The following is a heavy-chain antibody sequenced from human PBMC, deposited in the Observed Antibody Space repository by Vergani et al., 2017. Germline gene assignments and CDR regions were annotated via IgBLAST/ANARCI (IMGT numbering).Heavy chain of an antibody. V-gene: IGHV1-69*17. CDR3: ARDRGGLQELRRPYYFDY. D-gene: IGHD2-15*01. Sequence: QVQMVQSGAEVKKPGSSVKVSCKASGGTFSSYAISWVRQAPGQGLEWMGGIIPIFGIANYAQKFQGRVTITADKSTSTAYMELNSLRAEDTAVYYCARDRGGLQELRRPYYFDYWGQGTLVTVSS. CDR2: IIPIFGIA. J-gene: IGHJ4*02. CDR1: GGTFSSYA.